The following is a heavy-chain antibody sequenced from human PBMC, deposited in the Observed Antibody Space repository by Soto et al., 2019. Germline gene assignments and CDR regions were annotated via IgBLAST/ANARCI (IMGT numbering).Heavy chain of an antibody. V-gene: IGHV3-23*01. J-gene: IGHJ4*02. CDR3: AKYYMVTRSPFDY. Sequence: EVQLLESGGGLVQPGGSLRLSCAASGFTFSSYAMSWVRQAPGKGLEWVSSITSTGDRAYYADSVKGRFTVSRDNSKNTLYLQMNSLRAEDTAVHYCAKYYMVTRSPFDYWGQGTLVTVSS. CDR1: GFTFSSYA. D-gene: IGHD5-18*01. CDR2: ITSTGDRA.